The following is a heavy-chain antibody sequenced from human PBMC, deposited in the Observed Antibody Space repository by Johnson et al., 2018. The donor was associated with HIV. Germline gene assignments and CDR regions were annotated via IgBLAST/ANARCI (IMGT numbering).Heavy chain of an antibody. Sequence: QVQLVESGGGVMQPGKSLRLSCEASGFTFRSYAMHWVRQAPGKGLEWVAFIYYDGSNKYYADSVKGRFTISRDNSKNTLYLQMNSLRAEDTAVYYCARERSIVLVVYAMPGAFDIWGQGTMVTVSS. V-gene: IGHV3-30*04. J-gene: IGHJ3*02. D-gene: IGHD2-8*02. CDR1: GFTFRSYA. CDR3: ARERSIVLVVYAMPGAFDI. CDR2: IYYDGSNK.